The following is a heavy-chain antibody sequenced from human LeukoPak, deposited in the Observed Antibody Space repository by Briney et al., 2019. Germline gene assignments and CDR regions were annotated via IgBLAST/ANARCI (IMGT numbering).Heavy chain of an antibody. CDR2: IYPGDSDI. V-gene: IGHV5-51*01. Sequence: GESLKISCKGSGYSFTNYWIGWVRQVPGKGLEWMGIIYPGDSDIRYSPSFQGQVTISGDKSISTAYLQWSSLKASDTAMYYCARRVGYYGSGRDYYFDYWGQGTLVTVSS. CDR1: GYSFTNYW. CDR3: ARRVGYYGSGRDYYFDY. J-gene: IGHJ4*02. D-gene: IGHD3-10*01.